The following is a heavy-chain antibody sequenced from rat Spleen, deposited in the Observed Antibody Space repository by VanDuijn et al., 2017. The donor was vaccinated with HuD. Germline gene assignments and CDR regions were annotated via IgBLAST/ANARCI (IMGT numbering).Heavy chain of an antibody. CDR3: ARHPQLGVFWYFDF. V-gene: IGHV5S10*01. Sequence: EVQLVESGGGLVQPGRSLKLSCAASGFTFSDYNMAWVRQAPKKGLEWVASILYDGSRTYYRDSVKGRFTFSRDNARGTLYLQMDSLRSEDTATYYCARHPQLGVFWYFDFWGPGTMVTVSS. D-gene: IGHD5-1*01. J-gene: IGHJ1*01. CDR2: ILYDGSRT. CDR1: GFTFSDYN.